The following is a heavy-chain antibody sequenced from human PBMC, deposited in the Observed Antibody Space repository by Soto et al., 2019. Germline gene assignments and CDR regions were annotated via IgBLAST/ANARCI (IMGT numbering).Heavy chain of an antibody. V-gene: IGHV3-21*01. CDR1: GFTFSSYS. J-gene: IGHJ6*02. CDR2: ISSSSSYI. Sequence: GGSLRLSCAASGFTFSSYSMNWVRQAPGKGLEWVSSISSSSSYIYYADSVKGRFTISRDNAKNSLYLQMNSLRAEDTAVYHCAGSGSHPYYYYYGMDVWGQGTTVTVSS. CDR3: AGSGSHPYYYYYGMDV. D-gene: IGHD3-10*01.